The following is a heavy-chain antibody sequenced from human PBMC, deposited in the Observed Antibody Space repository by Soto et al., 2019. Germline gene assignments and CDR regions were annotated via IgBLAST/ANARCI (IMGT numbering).Heavy chain of an antibody. CDR1: GGSISSGGYY. CDR3: ARDRIVRITGTRLPYYGMDV. D-gene: IGHD1-7*01. V-gene: IGHV4-31*03. J-gene: IGHJ6*02. CDR2: IYYSGST. Sequence: NPSETLSLTCTVSGGSISSGGYYWSWIRQHPGKGLEWIGYIYYSGSTYYNPSLKSRVTISVDTSKNQFSLKLSSVTAADTAVYYCARDRIVRITGTRLPYYGMDVWGQGTTVTVSS.